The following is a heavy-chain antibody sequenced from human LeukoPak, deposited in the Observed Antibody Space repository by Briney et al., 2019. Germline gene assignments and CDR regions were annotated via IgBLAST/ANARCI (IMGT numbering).Heavy chain of an antibody. D-gene: IGHD3-10*01. CDR2: ISSTGSTI. V-gene: IGHV3-48*03. CDR1: GFTFSSYE. J-gene: IGHJ4*02. CDR3: ARAWRFFRGSPFDY. Sequence: PGGSLRLSCAASGFTFSSYEMNWVRQAPGKGLEWVSYISSTGSTIYYADSVKGRFTISRDNAKNSLSLQMNNLRAEDTAVYYCARAWRFFRGSPFDYWGQGTLVTVSS.